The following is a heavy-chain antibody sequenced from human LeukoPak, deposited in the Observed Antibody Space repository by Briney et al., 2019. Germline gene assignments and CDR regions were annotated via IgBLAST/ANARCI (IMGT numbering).Heavy chain of an antibody. CDR1: GFTFCSNY. V-gene: IGHV3-66*01. CDR3: ARDFLDWGTRTGAFDI. J-gene: IGHJ3*02. Sequence: GGSLRLSCAASGFTFCSNYMRWVRQAPGKGVEGVSVIYSDGTTYYSASVKGRFTISRDISKNTLYLQMNSLRVEDTATYYCARDFLDWGTRTGAFDIWGQGTMVTVSS. CDR2: IYSDGTT. D-gene: IGHD1-1*01.